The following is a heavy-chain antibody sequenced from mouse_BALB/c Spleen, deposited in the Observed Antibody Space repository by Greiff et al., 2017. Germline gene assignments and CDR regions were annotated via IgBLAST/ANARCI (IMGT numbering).Heavy chain of an antibody. D-gene: IGHD2-12*01. CDR1: GFTFSSYA. CDR3: ARRFTTTRTLFAY. CDR2: ISSGGST. Sequence: EVQLVESGGGLVKPGGSLKLSCAASGFTFSSYAMSWVRQTPEKRLEWVASISSGGSTYYPDSVKGRFTISRDNARNILYLQMSSLRSEDTAMYYCARRFTTTRTLFAYWGQGTLVTVSA. V-gene: IGHV5-6-5*01. J-gene: IGHJ3*01.